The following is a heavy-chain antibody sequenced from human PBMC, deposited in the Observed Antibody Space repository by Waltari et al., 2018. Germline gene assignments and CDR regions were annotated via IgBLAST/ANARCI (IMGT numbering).Heavy chain of an antibody. Sequence: QVQLVESGGGVVQPGRSLRLSCAASGLTFSRHAMHWVRQAPGKGLDWVAFITYDASNKYYADSVQGLVTISRDISKNTLYLQMDSLRAEDTAVYYCARAGGDSHYYGMDVWGQGTTVTVSS. CDR1: GLTFSRHA. CDR2: ITYDASNK. J-gene: IGHJ6*02. CDR3: ARAGGDSHYYGMDV. D-gene: IGHD4-17*01. V-gene: IGHV3-30*01.